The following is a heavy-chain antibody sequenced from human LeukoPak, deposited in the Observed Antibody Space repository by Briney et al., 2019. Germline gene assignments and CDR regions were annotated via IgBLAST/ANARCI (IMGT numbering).Heavy chain of an antibody. Sequence: GGSLRLPCAASGFTFSSYGMHWVRQAPGKGLEWVAVIWYDGSNKYYADSVKGRFTISRDNSKNTLYLQMNSLRAEDTAVYYCARPGYSYGYDFGYWGQGTLVTVSS. CDR3: ARPGYSYGYDFGY. CDR2: IWYDGSNK. J-gene: IGHJ4*02. V-gene: IGHV3-33*01. D-gene: IGHD5-18*01. CDR1: GFTFSSYG.